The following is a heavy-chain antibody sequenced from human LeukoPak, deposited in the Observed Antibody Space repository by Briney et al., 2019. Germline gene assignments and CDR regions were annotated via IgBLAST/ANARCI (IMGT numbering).Heavy chain of an antibody. CDR3: AREWGAESNPTFSIAAAGHIDY. J-gene: IGHJ4*02. CDR1: GFTFSSYS. Sequence: GGSLRLSCAASGFTFSSYSMNWVRQAPGKGLEWVANIKQDGSEKYYVDSVKGRFTISRDNAKNSLYLQMNSLRGEDTAVYYCAREWGAESNPTFSIAAAGHIDYWGQGTLVTVSS. D-gene: IGHD6-13*01. V-gene: IGHV3-7*01. CDR2: IKQDGSEK.